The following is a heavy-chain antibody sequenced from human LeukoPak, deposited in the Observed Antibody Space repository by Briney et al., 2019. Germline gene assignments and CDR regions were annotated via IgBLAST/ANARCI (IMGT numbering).Heavy chain of an antibody. Sequence: GGSLRLSCEASGFTFSIYGMHWVRQGPGKGLVWVSRINSDGSNRRYADSVKGRFTISRDNAKNTLYLQMNSLRAEDTAVYYCARASGSYFPDYWGQGTLVTVSS. CDR1: GFTFSIYG. D-gene: IGHD1-26*01. CDR2: INSDGSNR. V-gene: IGHV3-74*01. J-gene: IGHJ4*02. CDR3: ARASGSYFPDY.